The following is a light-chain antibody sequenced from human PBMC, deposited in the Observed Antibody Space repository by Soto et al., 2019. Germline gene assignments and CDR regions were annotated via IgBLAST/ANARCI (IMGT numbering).Light chain of an antibody. J-gene: IGLJ1*01. Sequence: SALTQPPSASGSPGQSVTISCTGTSSDVGGYNYVSWYQQHPGKAPKLMIYEVSKRPSGVPDRFSGSKSGNTASLTVSGLQAEDEADYYCSSYAGINNLGCFGTGTKLTVL. V-gene: IGLV2-8*01. CDR2: EVS. CDR3: SSYAGINNLGC. CDR1: SSDVGGYNY.